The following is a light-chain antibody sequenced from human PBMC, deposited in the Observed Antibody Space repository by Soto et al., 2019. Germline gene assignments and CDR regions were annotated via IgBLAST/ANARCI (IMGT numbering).Light chain of an antibody. Sequence: QSVLTQPASVSGSPGQSITISRTGTSSDVGAYNYVSWYQQDPGKAPKLMIYEITNRPSGVSNRFSGSKSGNTASLTISGLQAEDEGDYYCSSYTTNNLYIFGSGTKVTVL. V-gene: IGLV2-14*01. CDR1: SSDVGAYNY. J-gene: IGLJ1*01. CDR3: SSYTTNNLYI. CDR2: EIT.